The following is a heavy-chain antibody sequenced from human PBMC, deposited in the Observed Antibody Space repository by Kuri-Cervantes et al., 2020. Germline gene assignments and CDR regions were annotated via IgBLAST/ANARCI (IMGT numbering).Heavy chain of an antibody. CDR2: ISSSSSYI. J-gene: IGHJ4*02. D-gene: IGHD3-3*01. CDR1: GFTFSSYS. Sequence: GESLKISCAASGFTFSSYSMNWVRQAPGKGLEWVSSISSSSSYIYYADSVEGRFTISRDNAKNSLYLQMNSLRAEDTAVYYCARRVEWRLGSWLDYWGQGTLVTVSS. CDR3: ARRVEWRLGSWLDY. V-gene: IGHV3-21*01.